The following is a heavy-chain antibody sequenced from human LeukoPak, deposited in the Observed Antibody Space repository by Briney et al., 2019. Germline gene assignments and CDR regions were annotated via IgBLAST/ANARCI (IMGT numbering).Heavy chain of an antibody. CDR1: GGSFSGYY. CDR2: INHSGST. D-gene: IGHD2-2*02. CDR3: ARAGRSIVVVPAAIGAPFDQ. V-gene: IGHV4-34*01. Sequence: SETLSLTCAVYGGSFSGYYWSWIRQPPGKGREWIGEINHSGSTNYNTSLKSRVTISVDTSKNQFSLKLSSVTAADTAVYYCARAGRSIVVVPAAIGAPFDQWGQGTLVTVSS. J-gene: IGHJ4*02.